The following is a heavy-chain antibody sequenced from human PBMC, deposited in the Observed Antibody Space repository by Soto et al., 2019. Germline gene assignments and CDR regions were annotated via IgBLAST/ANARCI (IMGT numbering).Heavy chain of an antibody. D-gene: IGHD2-15*01. Sequence: SETLSLTCAVYGGSFSGYYWSWIRQPPGKGLEWIGEINHSGSTNYNPSLKSRVTISVDTSKNQFSLKLSSVTAADTAVYYCARGVGYCSGGSCYSVYYYYYMDVWGKGTTVTVSS. CDR2: INHSGST. CDR1: GGSFSGYY. J-gene: IGHJ6*03. CDR3: ARGVGYCSGGSCYSVYYYYYMDV. V-gene: IGHV4-34*01.